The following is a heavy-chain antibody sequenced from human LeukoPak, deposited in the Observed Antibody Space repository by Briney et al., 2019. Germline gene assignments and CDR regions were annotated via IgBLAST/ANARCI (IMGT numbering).Heavy chain of an antibody. J-gene: IGHJ4*02. CDR3: AREGRY. V-gene: IGHV4-30-4*01. CDR2: IYYRGRT. CDR1: GGSINTDDHY. D-gene: IGHD3-10*01. Sequence: SQTLFLTCTVSGGSINTDDHYWSWIRQPPGKGLEWIGYIYYRGRTYYNPSLKSRLTISVDTSKNQFSLKMRSVTAADTAVYYCAREGRYWGQGTLVTVSS.